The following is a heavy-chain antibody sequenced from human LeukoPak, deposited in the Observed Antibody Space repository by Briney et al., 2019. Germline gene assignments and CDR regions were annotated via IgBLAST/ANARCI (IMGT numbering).Heavy chain of an antibody. CDR1: GYTLTELY. CDR2: FDPEDGEK. CDR3: ATYRGELLSFDY. J-gene: IGHJ4*02. D-gene: IGHD1-26*01. Sequence: ASVKVSCKVSGYTLTELYMHWVRQAPGKGLEWMGGFDPEDGEKIYAQKFQGRVTMTEDTSEDTAYMELSSLRSDDTAVYYCATYRGELLSFDYWGQGTLVTVSS. V-gene: IGHV1-24*01.